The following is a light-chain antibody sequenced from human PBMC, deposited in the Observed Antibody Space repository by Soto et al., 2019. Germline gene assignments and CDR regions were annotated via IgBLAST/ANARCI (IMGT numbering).Light chain of an antibody. CDR3: HQYYSNPQT. V-gene: IGKV4-1*01. CDR2: WAS. Sequence: DIVMTQSPDSLAVSLGERATLNCKSSQSILYTSSKRNYLAWYQYKPGPPPKLLVYWASTRESGVPARFSGSGSETDFTLTISSLQAEDVAVYYWHQYYSNPQTFGQGTRVEIK. J-gene: IGKJ1*01. CDR1: QSILYTSSKRNY.